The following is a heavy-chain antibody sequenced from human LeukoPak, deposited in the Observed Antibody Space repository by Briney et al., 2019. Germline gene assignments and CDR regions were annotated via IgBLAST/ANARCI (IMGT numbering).Heavy chain of an antibody. V-gene: IGHV4-30-4*08. J-gene: IGHJ4*02. Sequence: SETLSLTCTVSGGSISSGDYYWSWIRQPPGKGLEWIGYIYYSGSTYYNPSLKSRVTISVDTSKNQFSLKLSSVTAADTAVYYCAREYGSGSYYSYYFDYWSQGTLVTVSS. D-gene: IGHD3-10*01. CDR2: IYYSGST. CDR1: GGSISSGDYY. CDR3: AREYGSGSYYSYYFDY.